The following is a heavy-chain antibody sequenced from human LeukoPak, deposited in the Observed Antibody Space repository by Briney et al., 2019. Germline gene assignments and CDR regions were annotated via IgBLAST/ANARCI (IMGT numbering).Heavy chain of an antibody. J-gene: IGHJ4*02. Sequence: GGSLRLSCAASGFTFSSYEMNWVRQAPGKGLEWVSYISSSGSTIYYADSVKGRFTISRDNAKNSLYLQMNGLRDEDTAVYYCARSGGNSVAGDYWGQGTLVTVSS. CDR3: ARSGGNSVAGDY. V-gene: IGHV3-48*03. D-gene: IGHD4-23*01. CDR1: GFTFSSYE. CDR2: ISSSGSTI.